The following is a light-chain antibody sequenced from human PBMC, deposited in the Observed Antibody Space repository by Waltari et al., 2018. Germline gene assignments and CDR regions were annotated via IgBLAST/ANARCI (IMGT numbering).Light chain of an antibody. V-gene: IGKV3-15*01. J-gene: IGKJ1*01. Sequence: EIVMTQSPATLSVSPGEGATLSCRASQHINSNLAWYQQKPGQPPRLLIYGSSTRPTGSPARVSGSGSGTEFTLTISSLQSEDFAVYYCLQYRKWPRTFGRGTKVEIK. CDR1: QHINSN. CDR3: LQYRKWPRT. CDR2: GSS.